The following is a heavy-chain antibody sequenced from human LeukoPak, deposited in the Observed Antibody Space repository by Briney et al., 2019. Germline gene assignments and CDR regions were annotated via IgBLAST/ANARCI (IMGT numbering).Heavy chain of an antibody. Sequence: SETLSLTCTVSGYSISSGYYWGWIRQPPGKGLEWIGSIYHSGSTYFNPSLKSRVTISVDTSKNQFSLKLSSVTAADTAVYYCARPRPENYYDSSGYYYFDYWGQGTLVTVSS. CDR3: ARPRPENYYDSSGYYYFDY. J-gene: IGHJ4*02. D-gene: IGHD3-22*01. CDR2: IYHSGST. CDR1: GYSISSGYY. V-gene: IGHV4-38-2*02.